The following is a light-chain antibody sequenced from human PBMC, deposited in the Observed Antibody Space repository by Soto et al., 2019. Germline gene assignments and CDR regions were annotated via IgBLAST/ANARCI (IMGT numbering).Light chain of an antibody. Sequence: QLVLTQSPSASASLGASVKLTCTLSSGHSSYAIAWHQQQPDKGPRFLLKVNSDGSHTKGGEIPDRFSGSSSGSERYLTISSLQSEDEADYYCQTWGTGIQVFGGGTQLTVL. CDR1: SGHSSYA. CDR2: VNSDGSH. J-gene: IGLJ3*02. V-gene: IGLV4-69*01. CDR3: QTWGTGIQV.